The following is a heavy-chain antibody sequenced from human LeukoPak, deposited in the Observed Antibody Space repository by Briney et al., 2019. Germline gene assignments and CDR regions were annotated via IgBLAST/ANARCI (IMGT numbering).Heavy chain of an antibody. Sequence: GGSLRLSCAASGFTFSNAWMSWVRQAPGKGLEWVGRIKSKTDGGTTDYAAPVKGRFTISRDDSKNTLYLQMNSLKTEDTAVYYCTRTSGHSGYDFDYWGQGTLVTVSS. CDR1: GFTFSNAW. D-gene: IGHD5-12*01. CDR3: TRTSGHSGYDFDY. V-gene: IGHV3-15*01. CDR2: IKSKTDGGTT. J-gene: IGHJ4*02.